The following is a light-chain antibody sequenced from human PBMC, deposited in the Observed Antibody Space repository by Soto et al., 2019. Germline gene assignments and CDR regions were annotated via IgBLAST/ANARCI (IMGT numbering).Light chain of an antibody. J-gene: IGKJ4*01. V-gene: IGKV3-20*01. CDR2: GAS. CDR3: QQYGSSPQT. Sequence: EILLTQSPGTLSLSPGERATLSCRASQSVSSSYLAWYQQKPGQAPRLLIYGASSRATGIPDRFSGSGSGTDFTLTISRLEPEDFAVYYCQQYGSSPQTFGGGTKVDIK. CDR1: QSVSSSY.